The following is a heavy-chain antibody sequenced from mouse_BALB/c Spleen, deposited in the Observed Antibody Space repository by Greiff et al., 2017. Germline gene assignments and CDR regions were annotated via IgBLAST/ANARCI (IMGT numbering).Heavy chain of an antibody. Sequence: EVQLQESGPGLVKPSQSLSLTCSVTGYFITSGYYWNWIRQFPGNKLEWMGYISYDGSNNYNPSLKNRISITRDTSKNQFFLKLNSVTTEDTATYYCAREGIYYGYVRDYWGQGTSVTVSS. CDR1: GYFITSGYY. CDR3: AREGIYYGYVRDY. J-gene: IGHJ4*01. V-gene: IGHV3-6*02. CDR2: ISYDGSN. D-gene: IGHD2-2*01.